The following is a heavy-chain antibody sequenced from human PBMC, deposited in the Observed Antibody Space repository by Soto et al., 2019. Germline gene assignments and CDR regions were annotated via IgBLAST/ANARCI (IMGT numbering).Heavy chain of an antibody. CDR2: IWFDGSNQ. V-gene: IGHV3-33*01. Sequence: QVQLVESGGGVVQPGRSLRLSCAASGFTFSSYGMHWVRQAPGKGLEGVAVIWFDGSNQYYADSVKGRFTISRDNSKNTLYLQMNSLGVEDTAVYYCARDTPYYDILTGEIPTPDYWGQGTLVTVSS. J-gene: IGHJ4*02. CDR1: GFTFSSYG. D-gene: IGHD3-9*01. CDR3: ARDTPYYDILTGEIPTPDY.